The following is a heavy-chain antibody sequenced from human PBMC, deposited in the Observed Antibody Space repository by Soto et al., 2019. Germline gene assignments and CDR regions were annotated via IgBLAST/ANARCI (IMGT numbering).Heavy chain of an antibody. J-gene: IGHJ4*02. V-gene: IGHV3-23*01. CDR1: GFTFSGYG. D-gene: IGHD1-26*01. CDR2: ISGSGSST. CDR3: AKKRGVGTTTHFYFDY. Sequence: PGGSLRLSCVASGFTFSGYGMSWVRQAPGKWLEWVSGISGSGSSTYYADSVKGRFAISRDQSKNTLYLQMNSLRADDTAIYYCAKKRGVGTTTHFYFDYWGLGXLVTVYS.